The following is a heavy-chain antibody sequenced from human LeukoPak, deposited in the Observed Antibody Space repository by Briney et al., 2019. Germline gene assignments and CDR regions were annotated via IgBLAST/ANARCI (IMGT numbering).Heavy chain of an antibody. Sequence: GGSLGLSCAASGFTFSSYSMNWVRQAPGKGLEWVSYISSSSSTIYYADSVKGRFTISRDNAKNSLYLQMNSLRAEDTAVYYCAGGYSSGWIYYYYYGMDVWGQGTTVTVSS. V-gene: IGHV3-48*01. J-gene: IGHJ6*02. CDR1: GFTFSSYS. CDR3: AGGYSSGWIYYYYYGMDV. D-gene: IGHD6-19*01. CDR2: ISSSSSTI.